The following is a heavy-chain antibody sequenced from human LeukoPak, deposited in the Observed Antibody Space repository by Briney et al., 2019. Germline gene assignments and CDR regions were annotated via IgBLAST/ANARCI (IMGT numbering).Heavy chain of an antibody. CDR3: ARHFGYGGNYGVDY. CDR1: GGSISSYY. CDR2: IYSSGST. Sequence: SETLSLTCTVSGGSISSYYWSWIRQPPGKGLEWMGYIYSSGSTNYNPSLKSRVTISVDTSKNQFSLKLSSVTAADTAVYFCARHFGYGGNYGVDYWGQGTLVTVSS. J-gene: IGHJ4*02. V-gene: IGHV4-59*08. D-gene: IGHD1-26*01.